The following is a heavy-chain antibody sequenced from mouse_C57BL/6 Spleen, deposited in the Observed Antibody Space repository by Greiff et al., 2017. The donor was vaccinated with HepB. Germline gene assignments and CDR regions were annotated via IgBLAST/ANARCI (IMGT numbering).Heavy chain of an antibody. D-gene: IGHD2-3*01. V-gene: IGHV1-55*01. CDR1: GYTFTSYW. J-gene: IGHJ3*01. Sequence: VKLQQPGAELVKPGASVKMSCKASGYTFTSYWITWVKQRPGQGLAWIGDIYPGSGSTNYNEKFKSKATMTVDTSSSTAYMQLSSLTSEDSAVYYCARDGYYFKFAYWGQGTLVTVSA. CDR2: IYPGSGST. CDR3: ARDGYYFKFAY.